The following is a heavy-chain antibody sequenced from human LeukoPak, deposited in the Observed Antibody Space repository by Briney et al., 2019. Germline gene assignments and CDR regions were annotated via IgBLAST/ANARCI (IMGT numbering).Heavy chain of an antibody. V-gene: IGHV3-30*02. Sequence: GGSLRLSCAASGFTFSGYNMHWVRQAPGKGLEWVAFVHHDENSKSSADSVKGRFTISRDNSQSTMYLQMNSLRPEDTAVYYCAKDMAAYNHAIDYWGQGALVTVSS. CDR3: AKDMAAYNHAIDY. D-gene: IGHD1-1*01. CDR1: GFTFSGYN. J-gene: IGHJ4*02. CDR2: VHHDENSK.